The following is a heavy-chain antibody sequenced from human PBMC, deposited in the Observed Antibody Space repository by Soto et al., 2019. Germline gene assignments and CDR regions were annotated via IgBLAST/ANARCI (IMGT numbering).Heavy chain of an antibody. CDR2: IDPSDSYT. CDR3: ARHSGPIAASMDV. CDR1: GYSFTSYW. J-gene: IGHJ6*02. Sequence: GESLKISCKGSGYSFTSYWISWVRQMPGKGLEWMGRIDPSDSYTNYSPSFQGHVTISADKSISTACLQWSSLKASDTAIYYCARHSGPIAASMDVWGQGTTVTVSS. V-gene: IGHV5-10-1*01. D-gene: IGHD6-13*01.